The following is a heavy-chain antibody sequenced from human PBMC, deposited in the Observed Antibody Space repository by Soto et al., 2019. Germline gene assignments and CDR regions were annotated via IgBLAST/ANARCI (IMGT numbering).Heavy chain of an antibody. D-gene: IGHD3-16*01. CDR1: GGTFSSYA. CDR2: IYPGDSDT. J-gene: IGHJ4*02. CDR3: AREFGDYVGY. V-gene: IGHV5-51*03. Sequence: GASVKVSCKASGGTFSSYAISWVRQAPGQGLEWMGIIYPGDSDTRYSPSFQGQVTISADKSISTAYLQWSSLKASDTAMYYCAREFGDYVGYWGQGTLVTVSS.